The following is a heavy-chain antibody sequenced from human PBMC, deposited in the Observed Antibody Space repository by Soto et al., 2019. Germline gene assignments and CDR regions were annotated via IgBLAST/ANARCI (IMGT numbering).Heavy chain of an antibody. CDR3: ARDHDDILTGTGGMDV. CDR1: GFTFSSYA. D-gene: IGHD3-9*01. CDR2: ISPSGGST. J-gene: IGHJ6*02. Sequence: GGSLRLSCEASGFTFSSYAMSWVRQAPGKGLEWVSAISPSGGSTYYADSVKGRFTISRDNSKNTLYLQMNSLRAEDTAVYYCARDHDDILTGTGGMDVWGQGTTVTVSS. V-gene: IGHV3-23*01.